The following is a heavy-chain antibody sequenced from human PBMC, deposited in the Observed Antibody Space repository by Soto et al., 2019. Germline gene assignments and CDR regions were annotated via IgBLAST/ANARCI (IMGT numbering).Heavy chain of an antibody. CDR2: IYPGDSDT. CDR3: VRRPLLSRAAFDI. Sequence: GESLKISCKGSGYSFTSYWIGWVRQMPGKGLEWMGIIYPGDSDTRYSPSFQGQVTISADKSISTAYLQWSSLKASDTAMYYCVRRPLLSRAAFDIWGQGTMVTVSS. V-gene: IGHV5-51*01. CDR1: GYSFTSYW. J-gene: IGHJ3*02. D-gene: IGHD2-15*01.